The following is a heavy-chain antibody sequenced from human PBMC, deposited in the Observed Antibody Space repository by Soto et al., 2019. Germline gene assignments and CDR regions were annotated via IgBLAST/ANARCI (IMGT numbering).Heavy chain of an antibody. CDR2: IYHSGST. CDR1: GGSISSGGYS. D-gene: IGHD6-19*01. CDR3: ARAGGLGAVAADY. J-gene: IGHJ4*02. V-gene: IGHV4-30-2*01. Sequence: QLQLQESGSGLVKPSQTLSLTCAVSGGSISSGGYSWSWIRQPPGKGLEWIGYIYHSGSTYYNPSLTSRVTISVASSKNPFSLKLSSVTAADTAVYSCARAGGLGAVAADYWGQGTLVTVSS.